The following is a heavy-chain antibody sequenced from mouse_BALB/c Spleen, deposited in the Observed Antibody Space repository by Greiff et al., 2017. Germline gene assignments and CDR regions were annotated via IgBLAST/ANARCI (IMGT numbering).Heavy chain of an antibody. D-gene: IGHD1-1*01. J-gene: IGHJ2*01. V-gene: IGHV1-14*01. Sequence: VQLQQSGPELVKPGASVKMSCKASGYTFTSYVMHWVKQKPGQGLEWIGYINPYNDGTKYNEKFKGKATLTSDKSSSTAYMELSSLTSEDSAVYYSARLYYYGSSYFDYWGQGTTLTVSS. CDR2: INPYNDGT. CDR1: GYTFTSYV. CDR3: ARLYYYGSSYFDY.